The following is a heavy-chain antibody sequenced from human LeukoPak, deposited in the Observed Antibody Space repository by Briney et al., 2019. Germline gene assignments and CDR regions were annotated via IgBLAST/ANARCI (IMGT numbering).Heavy chain of an antibody. CDR3: ARWGATGYGDY. J-gene: IGHJ4*02. V-gene: IGHV3-48*03. CDR2: ISDSSGTI. D-gene: IGHD3-9*01. Sequence: PGGSLRLSCAASGFTFSSYGMNWVRQAPGKGLEWVSYISDSSGTIYYADSVKGRLTISRDNAKNSLYLQMNSLRAEDTAVYYCARWGATGYGDYWGQGTLVTVSS. CDR1: GFTFSSYG.